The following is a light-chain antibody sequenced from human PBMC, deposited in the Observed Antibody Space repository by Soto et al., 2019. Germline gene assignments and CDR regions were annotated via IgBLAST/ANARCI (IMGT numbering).Light chain of an antibody. Sequence: DIQMTQSPSSLSASVGDRVTITCRASQTISRFLSWYQKKPGKAPKLLIYAASTLQPGVPSRFSGSGSGTDFTLTIRSLQPEDFATYYCHQSYSGLYTFCQGTQLEIK. CDR2: AAS. J-gene: IGKJ2*01. V-gene: IGKV1-39*01. CDR3: HQSYSGLYT. CDR1: QTISRF.